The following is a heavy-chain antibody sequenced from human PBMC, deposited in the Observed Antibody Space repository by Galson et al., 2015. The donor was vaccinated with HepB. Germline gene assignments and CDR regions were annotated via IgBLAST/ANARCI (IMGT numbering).Heavy chain of an antibody. V-gene: IGHV3-48*03. CDR2: ISSGGGTI. CDR3: AREGRRDGYKDAFDV. D-gene: IGHD5-24*01. CDR1: GFTFSSHE. J-gene: IGHJ3*01. Sequence: SLRLSCAASGFTFSSHEMNWVRQAPGKGLEWVSYISSGGGTIYYVDSVKGRFTISRDNAKKSLYLQMNSLRAEDTGLYYCAREGRRDGYKDAFDVWGQGTVVTVSS.